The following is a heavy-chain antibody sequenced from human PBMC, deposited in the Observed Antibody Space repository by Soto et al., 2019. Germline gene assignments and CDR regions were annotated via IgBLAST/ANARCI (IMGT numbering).Heavy chain of an antibody. CDR3: AKEGSVPAAIGLFDP. D-gene: IGHD2-2*01. V-gene: IGHV3-23*01. CDR2: ISGSGGST. CDR1: GFTFSSYA. Sequence: GGSLRLSCAASGFTFSSYAMSWVRQAPGKGLEWVSAISGSGGSTYYADSVKGRFTISRDISKNTLNLQMNSLGAEDTAVYYCAKEGSVPAAIGLFDPWGQGTLVTVSS. J-gene: IGHJ5*02.